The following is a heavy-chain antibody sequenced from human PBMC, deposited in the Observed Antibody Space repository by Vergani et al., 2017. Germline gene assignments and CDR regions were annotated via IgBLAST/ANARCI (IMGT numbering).Heavy chain of an antibody. CDR3: ANECPGGSGDCSAGLYFDL. V-gene: IGHV1-69*13. CDR2: IITVFGTT. D-gene: IGHD2-21*02. Sequence: VQSVPSADEVKKPGSPVKVLCKATGGPFKNSAFSWVPPVPGQGLGWMGRIITVFGTTDYDQKFQGRFTNIAEEFTNTVDMLLSNLRSVDQAVYYCANECPGGSGDCSAGLYFDLRVRGSLVAVSS. J-gene: IGHJ2*01. CDR1: GGPFKNSA.